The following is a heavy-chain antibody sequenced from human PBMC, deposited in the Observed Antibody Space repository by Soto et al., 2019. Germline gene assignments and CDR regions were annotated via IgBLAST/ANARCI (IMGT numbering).Heavy chain of an antibody. D-gene: IGHD2-15*01. J-gene: IGHJ4*02. CDR2: ISDTGGST. Sequence: EVQLLESGGGLVQPGGSLRLSCAASGFTFSSYAMSWVRQAPGKGLEWVSRISDTGGSTYYADSVKGRFTISRDSSKNTLYVQMNSLRADDTAIYDCAKVGELAVGGFDYWGQGTLVTVSS. CDR3: AKVGELAVGGFDY. V-gene: IGHV3-23*01. CDR1: GFTFSSYA.